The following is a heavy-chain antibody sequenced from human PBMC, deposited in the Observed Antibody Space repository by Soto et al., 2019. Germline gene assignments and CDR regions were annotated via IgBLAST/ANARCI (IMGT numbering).Heavy chain of an antibody. D-gene: IGHD1-1*01. J-gene: IGHJ4*02. CDR3: FREIESSGGCISFAY. CDR2: ISAYNGNT. CDR1: GYTFTSYG. Sequence: ASVKVSCKASGYTFTSYGLSWVRQAPGQGLEWMGWISAYNGNTNYVQSLQDRVSMTRDTSTSTVYMELRSLRSDDTAVYYWFREIESSGGCISFAYWGQGTPVTVSS. V-gene: IGHV1-18*04.